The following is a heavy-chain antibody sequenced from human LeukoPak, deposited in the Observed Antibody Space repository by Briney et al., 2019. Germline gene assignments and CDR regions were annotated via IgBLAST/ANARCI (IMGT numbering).Heavy chain of an antibody. D-gene: IGHD6-19*01. CDR1: GDSVSSKSVA. CDR2: TCYKSRWSN. J-gene: IGHJ4*02. Sequence: SQTLSLTCAISGDSVSSKSVAWNWVRQSPSRGLEWLGRTCYKSRWSNDYDVSVKSRISINPDTSKNQFSLQLNSVTPEDTAVYFCARWLDGMAHFDSWGQGTLVIVSS. CDR3: ARWLDGMAHFDS. V-gene: IGHV6-1*01.